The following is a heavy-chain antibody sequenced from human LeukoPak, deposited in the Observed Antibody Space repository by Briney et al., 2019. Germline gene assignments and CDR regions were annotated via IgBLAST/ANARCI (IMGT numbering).Heavy chain of an antibody. Sequence: SETLSLTCNVSRYSISSGYYWGWIRQPPGKGLEWIGSVHHSGSTNYSPSLESRVTISVDTSKNQFSLNLTSVTAADTALYYCARDSCIGTSCYYYYMDVWGKGTTVTVSS. J-gene: IGHJ6*03. CDR3: ARDSCIGTSCYYYYMDV. CDR2: VHHSGST. D-gene: IGHD2-2*01. V-gene: IGHV4-38-2*02. CDR1: RYSISSGYY.